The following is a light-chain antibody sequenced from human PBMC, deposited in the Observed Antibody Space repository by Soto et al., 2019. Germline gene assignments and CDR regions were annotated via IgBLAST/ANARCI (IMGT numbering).Light chain of an antibody. Sequence: EIVLTQSPGTLSLSPGERATLSCRAIQSLTNNYLAWYQQKPGQAPRLLFHGASSRAAGIPDRFSGSGSGTDFTLTISRLEPEDVAVYYCQQYGTSPPDTFGQGTRLEIK. CDR1: QSLTNNY. V-gene: IGKV3-20*01. CDR2: GAS. CDR3: QQYGTSPPDT. J-gene: IGKJ5*01.